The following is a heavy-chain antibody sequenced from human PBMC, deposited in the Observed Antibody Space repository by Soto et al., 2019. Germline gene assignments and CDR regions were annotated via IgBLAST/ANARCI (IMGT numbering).Heavy chain of an antibody. CDR1: GGSISSYY. CDR2: IYYSGST. D-gene: IGHD6-19*01. CDR3: ARQQWLVLNAFDI. Sequence: QVQLQESGPGLVKPSETLSLTCTVSGGSISSYYWSWIRQPPGKGLEWIGYIYYSGSTNYNPSLTIRGTISVDTSTNQYVLKLSSVTAADTAVYYCARQQWLVLNAFDIWGQGTMVTVSS. V-gene: IGHV4-59*01. J-gene: IGHJ3*02.